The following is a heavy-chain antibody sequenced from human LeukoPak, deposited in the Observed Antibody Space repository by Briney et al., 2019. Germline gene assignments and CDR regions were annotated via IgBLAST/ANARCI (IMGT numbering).Heavy chain of an antibody. Sequence: SETLSLTCTVSGGSISSSRNYWGWIRQPPGKGLEWIASIYHSGTTYYNPSLKSRITIFVHTSDNQFSLKLSSVTAADTAAYYCATGGGIAVAHAWGQGIVVTVSS. D-gene: IGHD6-19*01. CDR2: IYHSGTT. J-gene: IGHJ4*02. V-gene: IGHV4-39*01. CDR1: GGSISSSRNY. CDR3: ATGGGIAVAHA.